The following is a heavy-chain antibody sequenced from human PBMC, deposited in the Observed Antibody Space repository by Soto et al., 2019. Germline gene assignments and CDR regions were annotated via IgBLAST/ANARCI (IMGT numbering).Heavy chain of an antibody. J-gene: IGHJ3*02. D-gene: IGHD3-22*01. CDR1: GGSFSGYY. V-gene: IGHV4-34*09. CDR2: INHSGST. Sequence: SETLSLTCAVYGGSFSGYYWSWIRQPPGKGLEWIGEINHSGSTNYNPSLKSRVKISLDTSKNQFSLNLNSVTAAETAVYYCARGVEAVTLVIKAFDIWAHGTMVT. CDR3: ARGVEAVTLVIKAFDI.